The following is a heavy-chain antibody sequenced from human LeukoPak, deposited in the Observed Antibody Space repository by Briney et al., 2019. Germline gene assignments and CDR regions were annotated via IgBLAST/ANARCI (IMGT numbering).Heavy chain of an antibody. CDR2: ISSSSDYI. J-gene: IGHJ4*02. CDR1: GFTFSTYI. Sequence: GGSLRLSCAASGFTFSTYIMNWVRQAPGKGLEWVSSISSSSDYIYYVDSVKGRFTISRDNAKKSLYLQLNSLRAEDTAVYYCARGNIKFDYWGQGTLVTVSS. V-gene: IGHV3-21*01. CDR3: ARGNIKFDY.